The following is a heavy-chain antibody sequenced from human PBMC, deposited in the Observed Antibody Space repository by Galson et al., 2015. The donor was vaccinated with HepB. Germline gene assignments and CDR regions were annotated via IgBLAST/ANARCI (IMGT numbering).Heavy chain of an antibody. D-gene: IGHD1-14*01. CDR2: ISGTGGST. Sequence: SLRLSCAASGFTFSSYAMTWVRQAPGKGLEWVSTISGTGGSTFYSDSVKGRFTISRDNSKNTLYLQMNSLRAEDTAVYYCAKLTGRLSEFDYWGQGTLVTVSS. CDR1: GFTFSSYA. CDR3: AKLTGRLSEFDY. V-gene: IGHV3-23*01. J-gene: IGHJ4*02.